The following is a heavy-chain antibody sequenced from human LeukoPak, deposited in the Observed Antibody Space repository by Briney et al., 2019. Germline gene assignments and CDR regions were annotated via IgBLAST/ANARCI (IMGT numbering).Heavy chain of an antibody. CDR2: INSDGSST. CDR1: GFTFSSYW. Sequence: GGSLRLSCAASGFTFSSYWMHWVRQAPGKGLVWVSRINSDGSSTSYADSVKGRFTISRDNAKNTLYLQMNSLRAEDTAVYYCARAGYYDIYGFDYWGQGTLVTVSS. D-gene: IGHD3-9*01. CDR3: ARAGYYDIYGFDY. V-gene: IGHV3-74*01. J-gene: IGHJ4*02.